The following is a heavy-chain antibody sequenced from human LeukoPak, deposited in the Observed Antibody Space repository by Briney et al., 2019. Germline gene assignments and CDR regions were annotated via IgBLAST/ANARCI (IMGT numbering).Heavy chain of an antibody. J-gene: IGHJ5*02. D-gene: IGHD3-10*01. V-gene: IGHV4-39*07. CDR3: ARDPHYYYGSGSFFDP. CDR1: GGSISSRNYY. Sequence: PSETLSLTCSASGGSISSRNYYWGWIRQPPGKGLEWIGEIYHSGSTNYNPSLKSRVTISVDKSKNQFSLKLSSVTAADTAVYYCARDPHYYYGSGSFFDPWGQGTLVTVSS. CDR2: IYHSGST.